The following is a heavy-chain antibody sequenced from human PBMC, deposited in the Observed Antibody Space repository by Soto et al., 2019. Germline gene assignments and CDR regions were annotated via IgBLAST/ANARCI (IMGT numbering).Heavy chain of an antibody. CDR3: AGDTGGNSGSFDI. V-gene: IGHV4-31*03. Sequence: QVQLQESGPGLVKPSQTLSLTCTVSGGSISTDGNYWSWVRQHPGKGLEWIGDIYYSETTDYNPSFKSRVTLSVDTTKNQFSLKLTSVTAADTAVYYCAGDTGGNSGSFDIWGQGTMVTVSS. J-gene: IGHJ3*02. D-gene: IGHD2-21*02. CDR1: GGSISTDGNY. CDR2: IYYSETT.